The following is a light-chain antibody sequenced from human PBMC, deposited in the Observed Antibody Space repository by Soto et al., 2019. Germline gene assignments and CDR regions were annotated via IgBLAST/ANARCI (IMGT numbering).Light chain of an antibody. J-gene: IGLJ1*01. V-gene: IGLV2-8*01. CDR2: EVS. CDR3: SSYAGSNLYV. Sequence: QSVLTQPASVSGSPGQSVTISCTGPSSDVGGYNSVSWYQQRPGTAPKLIIYEVSNRPSGVPDRFSGSKSGNTASLTVSGLQAEDEADYYCSSYAGSNLYVFGTGTKVTVL. CDR1: SSDVGGYNS.